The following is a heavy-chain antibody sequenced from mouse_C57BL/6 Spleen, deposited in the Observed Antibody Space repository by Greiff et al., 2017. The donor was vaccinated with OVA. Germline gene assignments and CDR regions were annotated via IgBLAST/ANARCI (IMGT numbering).Heavy chain of an antibody. V-gene: IGHV1-52*01. D-gene: IGHD1-1*01. CDR2: IDPSDSET. J-gene: IGHJ1*03. CDR3: ARMVDYYGSSHWYFDV. CDR1: GYTFTSYW. Sequence: VQLQQPGAELVRPGSSVKLSCKTSGYTFTSYWMHWVKQRPIQGLEWIGNIDPSDSETHYNQKFKDKSTLTVDKSSRTAYMQLSSLTSEDSAVYYCARMVDYYGSSHWYFDVWGTGTTVTVSS.